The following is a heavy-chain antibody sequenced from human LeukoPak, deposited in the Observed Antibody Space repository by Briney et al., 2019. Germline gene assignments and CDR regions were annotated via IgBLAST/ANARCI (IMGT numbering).Heavy chain of an antibody. Sequence: GGSLRLSCAASGFTFSGSAMHWVRQASGEGLEWVGRIRSKANSYATAYAASVKGRFTISRDDSKNTAYLQMNSLKTEDTAVYYCTRPYDILTGGDYWGQGTLVTVSS. CDR1: GFTFSGSA. D-gene: IGHD3-9*01. CDR2: IRSKANSYAT. CDR3: TRPYDILTGGDY. V-gene: IGHV3-73*01. J-gene: IGHJ4*02.